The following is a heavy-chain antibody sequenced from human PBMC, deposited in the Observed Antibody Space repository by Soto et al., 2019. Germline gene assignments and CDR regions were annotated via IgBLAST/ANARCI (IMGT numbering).Heavy chain of an antibody. CDR2: ISSNSAYI. CDR3: ARDTYSAARQESRFDH. J-gene: IGHJ4*02. CDR1: GFSFSSYS. Sequence: GGSLRLSCAASGFSFSSYSMNWVRQAPGKGLEWVSSISSNSAYIYYTDSMKGRFTISRDNAKNSLYLQLNSLRPDDTALYYCARDTYSAARQESRFDHWGQGTLVTVSS. D-gene: IGHD2-15*01. V-gene: IGHV3-21*04.